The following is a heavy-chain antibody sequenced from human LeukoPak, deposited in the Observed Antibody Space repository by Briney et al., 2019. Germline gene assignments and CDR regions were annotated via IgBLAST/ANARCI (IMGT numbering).Heavy chain of an antibody. CDR2: TRDKRHSYTT. J-gene: IGHJ4*02. CDR3: GRGLYSGWVNLPDY. D-gene: IGHD6-19*01. V-gene: IGHV3-72*01. CDR1: GFTFRNYW. Sequence: HSGGSLRLSCAPSGFTFRNYWMSWVRQAPGKGLEWVGRTRDKRHSYTTEYAASVKGRFTISRDDSENSVYLQMNSLTSEDTAVCYCGRGLYSGWVNLPDYWGQGALVTVSS.